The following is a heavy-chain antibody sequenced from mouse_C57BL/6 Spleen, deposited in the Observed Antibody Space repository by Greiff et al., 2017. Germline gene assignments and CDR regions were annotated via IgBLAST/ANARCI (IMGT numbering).Heavy chain of an antibody. V-gene: IGHV1-19*01. D-gene: IGHD2-5*01. CDR1: GYTFTDYY. Sequence: EVQLKESGPVLVKPGASVKMSCKASGYTFTDYYMNWVKQSHGKSLEWIGVINPYNGGTSYNQKFKGKATLTVDKSSSTAYMELNSLTSEDSAVYYCARRESNYGFDYWGQGTTLTVSS. CDR3: ARRESNYGFDY. J-gene: IGHJ2*01. CDR2: INPYNGGT.